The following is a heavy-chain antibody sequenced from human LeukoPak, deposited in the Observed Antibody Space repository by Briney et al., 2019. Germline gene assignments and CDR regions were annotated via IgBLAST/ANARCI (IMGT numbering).Heavy chain of an antibody. CDR3: ARRRVLGANNDAFDI. CDR2: IYYSGST. Sequence: PSETLSLTCTVSSGSISTSSYYWGWIRQPPGKGLEWIGTIYYSGSTYYNPSLKSRVTMSIDTSKNQFSLKLRSVTAAHTAVYYCARRRVLGANNDAFDIWGQGTMVTVSS. D-gene: IGHD1-26*01. J-gene: IGHJ3*02. V-gene: IGHV4-39*01. CDR1: SGSISTSSYY.